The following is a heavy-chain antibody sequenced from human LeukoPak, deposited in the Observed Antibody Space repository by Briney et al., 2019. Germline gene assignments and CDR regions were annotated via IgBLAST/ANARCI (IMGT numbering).Heavy chain of an antibody. D-gene: IGHD3-22*01. Sequence: GGSLRLSCAASGFTFSSYAMSWVRQAPGKGLEGVSAIGGSGGSTYYADSVKGRFTISRDNSKNTLYLQMNSLRAEDTAVYYCAKDSYDSSGHGAFDIWGQGTMVTVSS. CDR2: IGGSGGST. CDR1: GFTFSSYA. J-gene: IGHJ3*02. CDR3: AKDSYDSSGHGAFDI. V-gene: IGHV3-23*01.